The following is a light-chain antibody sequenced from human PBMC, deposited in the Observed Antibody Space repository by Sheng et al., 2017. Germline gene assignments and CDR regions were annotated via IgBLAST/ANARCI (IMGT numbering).Light chain of an antibody. J-gene: IGLJ2*01. CDR3: QSYDSSSPVV. CDR1: SGTFASNY. Sequence: NFMLTQPHSVSESPGKTVTISCTRSSGTFASNYVKWYQQRPGRSPTAVIYDNNQRPSGVPDRFSGSIDSSSNSASLTISGLKTEDEADYYCQSYDSSSPVVFGGGTKLTVL. V-gene: IGLV6-57*01. CDR2: DNN.